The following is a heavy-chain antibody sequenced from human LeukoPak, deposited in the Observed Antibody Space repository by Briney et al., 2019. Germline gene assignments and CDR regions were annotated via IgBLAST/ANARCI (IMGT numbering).Heavy chain of an antibody. D-gene: IGHD3-10*02. Sequence: GGSLRLSCAASGFTFSNYYMTWVRQAPGKGLEWVANIRQDGNERFFVDSVKGRFSISRDNAKNSLYLQMNSLRAEDTAVYYCAELGITMIGGVWGKGTTVTISS. CDR2: IRQDGNER. CDR1: GFTFSNYY. J-gene: IGHJ6*04. CDR3: AELGITMIGGV. V-gene: IGHV3-7*01.